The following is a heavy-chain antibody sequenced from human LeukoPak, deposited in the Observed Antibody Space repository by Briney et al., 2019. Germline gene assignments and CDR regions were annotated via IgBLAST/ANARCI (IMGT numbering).Heavy chain of an antibody. D-gene: IGHD3-22*01. CDR1: GGSISSGSYY. Sequence: SQTLSLTCTVSGGSISSGSYYWSWIRQPAGKGLEWIGRIYTSGSTNCNPSLKSRVTISVDTSKNQFSLKLSSVTAADTAVYYCASTYYDSSGYYPFDYWGQGTLVTVSS. J-gene: IGHJ4*02. V-gene: IGHV4-61*02. CDR3: ASTYYDSSGYYPFDY. CDR2: IYTSGST.